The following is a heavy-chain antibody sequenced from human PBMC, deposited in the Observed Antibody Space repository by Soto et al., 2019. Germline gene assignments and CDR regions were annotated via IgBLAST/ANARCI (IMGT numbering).Heavy chain of an antibody. Sequence: GASVKVSCKASGGTFSSYTISWVRQAPGQGLEWMGRIIPILGIANYAQKFQGRVTITADKSTSTAYMELSSLRSEDTAVYYCARDQSRYGDYAFDYWGQGTLVTVSS. V-gene: IGHV1-69*04. D-gene: IGHD4-17*01. CDR1: GGTFSSYT. CDR3: ARDQSRYGDYAFDY. J-gene: IGHJ4*02. CDR2: IIPILGIA.